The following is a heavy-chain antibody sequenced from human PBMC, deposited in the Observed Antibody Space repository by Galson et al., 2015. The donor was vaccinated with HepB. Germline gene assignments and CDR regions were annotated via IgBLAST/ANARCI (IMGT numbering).Heavy chain of an antibody. D-gene: IGHD3-10*01. V-gene: IGHV3-7*03. CDR2: INPDGREK. Sequence: SLRLSCAASEFTFSNYWMNWVRQAPGKGLEWVANINPDGREKSYVASLTGRFTISRDNSKNSVYLQMDSLRAEDTAIYYCARRISLVRGIITRPDYYYGMDVWGQGTTVTVAS. CDR1: EFTFSNYW. J-gene: IGHJ6*02. CDR3: ARRISLVRGIITRPDYYYGMDV.